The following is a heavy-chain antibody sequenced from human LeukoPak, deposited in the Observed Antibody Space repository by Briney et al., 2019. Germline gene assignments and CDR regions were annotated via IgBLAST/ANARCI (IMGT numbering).Heavy chain of an antibody. V-gene: IGHV3-15*01. J-gene: IGHJ4*02. CDR2: IKSKTDGGTT. Sequence: GGSLRLSCAASGFTFSNAWMSWVRQAPGKGLEWVGRIKSKTDGGTTDYAAPVKGRFTISRDDSKNTLYLQMNSLKTEDTAVYYCTTGFAYRFHYDYWGQGTLVTVSS. D-gene: IGHD4-11*01. CDR1: GFTFSNAW. CDR3: TTGFAYRFHYDY.